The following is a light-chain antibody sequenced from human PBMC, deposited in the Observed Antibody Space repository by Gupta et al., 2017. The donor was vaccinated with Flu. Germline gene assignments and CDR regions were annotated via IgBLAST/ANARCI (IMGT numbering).Light chain of an antibody. V-gene: IGKV3-20*01. CDR2: GAS. Sequence: RATLACSASQSVSSSYLAWYQQKPGQAPRLLIYGASSRATGIPDRFSGSGSGTDFTLTISRLEPEDFAVYYCQQYGSSPRYTFGQGTKLEIK. J-gene: IGKJ2*01. CDR3: QQYGSSPRYT. CDR1: QSVSSSY.